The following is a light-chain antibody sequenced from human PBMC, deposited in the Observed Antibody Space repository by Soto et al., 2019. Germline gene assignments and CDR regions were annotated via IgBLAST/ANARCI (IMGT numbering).Light chain of an antibody. CDR2: GAS. V-gene: IGKV3-20*01. CDR3: QQYGSSGA. CDR1: QSVSNNY. Sequence: EILLTQSPCTLSLSPGERATLSCRARQSVSNNYLAWYQQKPGHAPSLLIYGASNRATGIPDRFSGSGSGTDFTLTISRPEPEDFAVYYCQQYGSSGAFGQGTKVDIK. J-gene: IGKJ1*01.